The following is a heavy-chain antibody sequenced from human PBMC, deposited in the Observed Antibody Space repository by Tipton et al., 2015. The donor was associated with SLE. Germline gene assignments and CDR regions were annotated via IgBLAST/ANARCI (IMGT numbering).Heavy chain of an antibody. V-gene: IGHV4-39*07. CDR2: IYYSGGT. J-gene: IGHJ4*02. CDR1: GGSISSSSYY. Sequence: GLVKPSETLSLTCTVSGGSISSSSYYWDWIRQPPGKGLEWIGNIYYSGGTYYNPSLKSRVSISVDTSKNQFSLNLNSVTAADTAVYFCARGPPGSLDYWGQGTLVTVSS. CDR3: ARGPPGSLDY.